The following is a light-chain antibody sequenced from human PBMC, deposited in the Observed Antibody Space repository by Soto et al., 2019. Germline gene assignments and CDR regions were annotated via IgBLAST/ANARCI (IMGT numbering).Light chain of an antibody. Sequence: QSVLTQPPSASGSLGQSVTISCTGTSSDVGGYNYVSWYQQHLGKAPKLLIYDVSQRPSGVPDRFSGSKSGNTASLTVSGLQAEDEADYYCSSYAGSNNLVFGTGTKLTVL. CDR2: DVS. V-gene: IGLV2-8*01. CDR1: SSDVGGYNY. J-gene: IGLJ1*01. CDR3: SSYAGSNNLV.